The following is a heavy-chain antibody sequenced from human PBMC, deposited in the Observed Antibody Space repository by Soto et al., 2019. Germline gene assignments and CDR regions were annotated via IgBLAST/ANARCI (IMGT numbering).Heavy chain of an antibody. CDR3: AREGNTGYYYHGMDV. J-gene: IGHJ6*02. CDR2: ISYDGSNK. V-gene: IGHV3-30-3*01. Sequence: QVQLVESGGGVVQPGRSLRLSCAASGFTFSSYAMHWVRQAPGKGLEWVAVISYDGSNKYYADSVKGRFTISRDNSKNTLYLQMNNLRAEDTAVFYCAREGNTGYYYHGMDVWGQGTTVTVSS. D-gene: IGHD3-10*01. CDR1: GFTFSSYA.